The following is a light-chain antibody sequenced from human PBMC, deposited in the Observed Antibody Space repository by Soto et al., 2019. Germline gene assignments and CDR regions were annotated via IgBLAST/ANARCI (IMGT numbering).Light chain of an antibody. CDR3: AAWDDSLSGYV. Sequence: QSVLTQAPSSYGTPGQRVTISCSGSSSNIGSNYVYWYQQLPGTAPKLLIYRNNQRPSGVPDRFSGSKSGTSASLAISGLRSEDEADYYCAAWDDSLSGYVFGTGTKVTVL. J-gene: IGLJ1*01. CDR2: RNN. V-gene: IGLV1-47*01. CDR1: SSNIGSNY.